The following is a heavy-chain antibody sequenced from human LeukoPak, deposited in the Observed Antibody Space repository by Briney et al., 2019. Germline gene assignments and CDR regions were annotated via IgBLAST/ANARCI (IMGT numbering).Heavy chain of an antibody. CDR3: AAEDSGALVY. Sequence: SETLSLTCSVSGGFIRTSYNWGWIRPPPGKGLEWIGSIYYSGETYYNPSLKSRLTISVDTSKNQFSLGLRSVTAADTAVIYCAAEDSGALVYWGQGSLVTVSS. CDR1: GGFIRTSYN. V-gene: IGHV4-39*01. D-gene: IGHD1-26*01. J-gene: IGHJ4*02. CDR2: IYYSGET.